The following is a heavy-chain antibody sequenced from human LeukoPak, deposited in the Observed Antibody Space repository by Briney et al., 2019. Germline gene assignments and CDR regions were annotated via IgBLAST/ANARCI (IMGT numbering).Heavy chain of an antibody. CDR1: GFTFSSYW. D-gene: IGHD1-26*01. CDR2: INSDGSST. Sequence: SGGSLRLSCAASGFTFSSYWMHWVRQAPGKGLVWVSHINSDGSSTSYADSVKGRFTISRDNAKNTLYLQMNSLRAEDTAVYYCAPSPVGAKHFDYWGQGTLVTVSS. J-gene: IGHJ4*02. CDR3: APSPVGAKHFDY. V-gene: IGHV3-74*01.